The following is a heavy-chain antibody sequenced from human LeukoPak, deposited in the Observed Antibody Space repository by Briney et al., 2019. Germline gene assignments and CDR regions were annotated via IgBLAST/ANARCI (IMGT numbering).Heavy chain of an antibody. CDR2: ISGSGDNT. CDR3: AKGSYYDSSGSFYFDY. V-gene: IGHV3-23*01. Sequence: GGSLRLSCAASGFTFSSYAMSWVRQAPGKGLEWVSDISGSGDNTYYADPVKGRFTISRDNSKNTLYVQVNSLGTEDTAAYYCAKGSYYDSSGSFYFDYWGQGTLVTVSS. D-gene: IGHD3-22*01. J-gene: IGHJ4*02. CDR1: GFTFSSYA.